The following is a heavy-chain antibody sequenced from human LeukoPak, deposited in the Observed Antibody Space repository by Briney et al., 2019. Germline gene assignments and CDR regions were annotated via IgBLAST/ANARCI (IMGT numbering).Heavy chain of an antibody. D-gene: IGHD6-13*01. CDR2: IDQDGSVR. CDR3: ARDPGSSSFDY. V-gene: IGHV3-7*01. CDR1: GFTFSSFW. Sequence: PGGSLRLSCVASGFTFSSFWMSWARQAPGKGLEFVANIDQDGSVRNYVDSVKGRFIISRDNAKNSLYLQMDSLGAEDTAVYFCARDPGSSSFDYWGLGTPVTVSS. J-gene: IGHJ4*02.